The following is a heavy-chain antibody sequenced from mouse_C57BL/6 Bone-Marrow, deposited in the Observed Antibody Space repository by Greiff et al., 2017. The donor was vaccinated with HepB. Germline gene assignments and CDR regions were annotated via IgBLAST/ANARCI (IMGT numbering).Heavy chain of an antibody. Sequence: QVQLQQPGAELVKPGASVKLSCKASGYTFTSYWMQWVKQRPGQGLEWIGEIDPSDSYTNYNQKFKGKATLTVDTSSSTAYMQLSSLTSEDSAVYYCAKEEAMVTTREVGGYFDYWGQGTTLTVSS. CDR3: AKEEAMVTTREVGGYFDY. D-gene: IGHD2-2*01. CDR2: IDPSDSYT. V-gene: IGHV1-50*01. CDR1: GYTFTSYW. J-gene: IGHJ2*01.